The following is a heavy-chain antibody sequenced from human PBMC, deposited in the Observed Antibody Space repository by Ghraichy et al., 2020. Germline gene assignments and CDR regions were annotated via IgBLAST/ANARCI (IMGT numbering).Heavy chain of an antibody. CDR1: GFMFSNSW. V-gene: IGHV3-7*03. Sequence: ETLSLTCTASGFMFSNSWMSWVRQAPGKGLEWVANIKQDGSEKYYVDSVKGRFTISRDNAKNSLYLQMNSLRAEDTAVYYCSGYARAFDYWGQGTLVTVSS. CDR2: IKQDGSEK. D-gene: IGHD2-15*01. CDR3: SGYARAFDY. J-gene: IGHJ4*02.